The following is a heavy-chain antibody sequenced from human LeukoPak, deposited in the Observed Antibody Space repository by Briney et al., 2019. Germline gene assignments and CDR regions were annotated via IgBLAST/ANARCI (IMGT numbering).Heavy chain of an antibody. CDR1: GYSISSGYY. CDR2: IYHSGST. J-gene: IGHJ5*02. Sequence: SETLSLTCTVSGYSISSGYYWGWIRQPPGKGLEWIGSIYHSGSTYYNPSLKSRVTISVDTSKNQFSLKLSSVTAADTAVYYCARASMVRGVDPRGDWFDPWGQGTLVTVSS. D-gene: IGHD3-10*01. V-gene: IGHV4-38-2*02. CDR3: ARASMVRGVDPRGDWFDP.